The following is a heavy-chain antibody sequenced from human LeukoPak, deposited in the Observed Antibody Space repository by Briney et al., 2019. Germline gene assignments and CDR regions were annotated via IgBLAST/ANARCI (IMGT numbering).Heavy chain of an antibody. J-gene: IGHJ6*03. V-gene: IGHV3-49*04. Sequence: GGSLRLSCTASGFTFGDYAMSWVRQAPGKGLEWVGFIRSKAYGGTTEYAASVKGRFTISRDDSKSIAYLQMNSLKTEDTAVYYCTRDIDGGLLEWLYPQDYYYYMDVWGKGTTVTVSS. CDR3: TRDIDGGLLEWLYPQDYYYYMDV. CDR2: IRSKAYGGTT. CDR1: GFTFGDYA. D-gene: IGHD3-3*01.